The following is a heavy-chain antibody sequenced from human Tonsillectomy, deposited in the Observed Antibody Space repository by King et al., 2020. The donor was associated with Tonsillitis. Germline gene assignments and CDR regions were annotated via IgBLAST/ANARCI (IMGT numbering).Heavy chain of an antibody. V-gene: IGHV3-30*18. CDR2: ITYDGSNK. J-gene: IGHJ2*01. CDR1: GFTFSSYG. D-gene: IGHD3-3*01. CDR3: AKAPRWVGMVCPIWYFDL. Sequence: VQLVESGGGVVQPGGSLRLSCAASGFTFSSYGMHWVRQAPGKGLEGGAVITYDGSNKYYADSVKGRFTISRDNSKNTLYLQMNSLRAEDRAVYYCAKAPRWVGMVCPIWYFDLWGRGTLVTVSS.